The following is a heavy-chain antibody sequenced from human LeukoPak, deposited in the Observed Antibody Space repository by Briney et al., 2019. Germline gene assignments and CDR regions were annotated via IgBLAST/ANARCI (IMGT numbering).Heavy chain of an antibody. V-gene: IGHV1-69*04. CDR3: ARDRLGYCSSTSCPGDP. J-gene: IGHJ5*02. Sequence: SVKVSCKASGGTFSSYTISWVRQAPGQGLEWMGRIIPILGIANYAQKLQGRVTMTTDTSTSTAYMELRSLRSDDTAVYYCARDRLGYCSSTSCPGDPWGQGTLVTVSS. CDR1: GGTFSSYT. CDR2: IIPILGIA. D-gene: IGHD2-2*01.